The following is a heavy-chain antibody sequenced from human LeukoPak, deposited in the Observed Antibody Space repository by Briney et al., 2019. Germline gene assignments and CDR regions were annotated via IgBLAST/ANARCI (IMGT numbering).Heavy chain of an antibody. J-gene: IGHJ4*02. Sequence: GGFLRLSCAASGFTFSSYGMHWVRQAPGKGLEWVAVISYDGSNKYYADSVKGRFTISRDNSKNTLYLQMNSLRAEDTAVYYCAKEGVVVAAGFYFDYWGQGTLVTVSS. V-gene: IGHV3-30*18. CDR3: AKEGVVVAAGFYFDY. D-gene: IGHD2-15*01. CDR2: ISYDGSNK. CDR1: GFTFSSYG.